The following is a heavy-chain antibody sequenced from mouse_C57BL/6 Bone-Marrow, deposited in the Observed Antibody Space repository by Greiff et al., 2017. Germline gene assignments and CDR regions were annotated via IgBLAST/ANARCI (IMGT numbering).Heavy chain of an antibody. J-gene: IGHJ3*01. CDR1: GYTFTDYN. D-gene: IGHD3-2*02. Sequence: VQLQQSGPELVKPGASVKIPCKASGYTFTDYNMDWVKQSHGKSLEWIGDINPNNGGTIYNQKFKGKATLTVDKSSSTAYMELRSLTSEDTAAYYCARSRLRLGFAYWGQGTLVTVSA. CDR2: INPNNGGT. CDR3: ARSRLRLGFAY. V-gene: IGHV1-18*01.